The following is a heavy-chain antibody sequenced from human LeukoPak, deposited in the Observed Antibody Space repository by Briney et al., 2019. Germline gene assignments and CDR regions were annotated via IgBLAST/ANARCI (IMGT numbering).Heavy chain of an antibody. CDR3: ARVSGNYGDFDY. CDR1: GGSISSYY. J-gene: IGHJ4*02. Sequence: SETLSLTCTVSGGSISSYYWSWIRQPPGKGLEWIGYIYYSGSTNYNPSLKSRVTISVDTSKNQFSLKLSSVTAADTAVYYCARVSGNYGDFDYWGQGTLVTVSS. D-gene: IGHD1-26*01. CDR2: IYYSGST. V-gene: IGHV4-59*08.